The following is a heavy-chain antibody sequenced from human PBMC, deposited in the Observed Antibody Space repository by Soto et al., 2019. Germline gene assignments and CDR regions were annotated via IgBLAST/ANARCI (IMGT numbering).Heavy chain of an antibody. CDR2: ISYDGSNK. CDR1: GFTFSSYA. D-gene: IGHD6-19*01. CDR3: ARDWGEVSSGLFDY. Sequence: QVQLVESGGGVVQPGRSLRLSCAASGFTFSSYAMHWVRQAPGKGLEWVAVISYDGSNKYYADSVKGRFTISRDNSKNTLYLQMNSLRAEDTAVYYCARDWGEVSSGLFDYWGQGTLVTVSS. J-gene: IGHJ4*02. V-gene: IGHV3-30-3*01.